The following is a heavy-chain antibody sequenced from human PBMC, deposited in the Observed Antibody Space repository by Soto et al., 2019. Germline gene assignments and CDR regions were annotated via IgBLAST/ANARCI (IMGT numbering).Heavy chain of an antibody. CDR1: GFTFGDYA. Sequence: EVQLVESGGGLVQPGRSLRLSCTASGFTFGDYAMSWFRQAPGKGLEWVGFIRSKAYGGTTEYAASVKGRFTISREDSKSIAYLQMNSLKIEDTAVYYCTRVIVVVPAARWFDPWGQGTLVTVSS. J-gene: IGHJ5*02. CDR3: TRVIVVVPAARWFDP. D-gene: IGHD2-2*01. V-gene: IGHV3-49*03. CDR2: IRSKAYGGTT.